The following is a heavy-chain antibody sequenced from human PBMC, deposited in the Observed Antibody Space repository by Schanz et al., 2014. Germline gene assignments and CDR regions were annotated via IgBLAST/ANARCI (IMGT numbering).Heavy chain of an antibody. D-gene: IGHD5-18*01. CDR1: GASISTYY. J-gene: IGHJ4*02. Sequence: QVQLQESGPGLVKPSQTLSLTCTVSGASISTYYWSWVRQAPGEGLEWIGYLFNSERAKYNPSLESRITMSLDTSKSQFSLHLRYVTAADTAVYYCATIPRGNIYGYFDYWGQGTLVTVSS. CDR3: ATIPRGNIYGYFDY. CDR2: LFNSERA. V-gene: IGHV4-59*01.